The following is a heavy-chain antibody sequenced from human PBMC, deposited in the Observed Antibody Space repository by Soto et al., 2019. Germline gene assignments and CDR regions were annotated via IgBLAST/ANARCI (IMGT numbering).Heavy chain of an antibody. CDR2: ISSSGYI. J-gene: IGHJ6*02. CDR3: ARDCSGGSCSPGMDV. CDR1: GFNFNSYT. Sequence: EVQLVESGGGLVKPGGSLRLSCAASGFNFNSYTINWVRQAPGKRLEWLSSISSSGYIFSTDSVRGRFTISRDNAKNSVYLQRDRLRAEDTAVYFCARDCSGGSCSPGMDVGGQGTTVTVSS. D-gene: IGHD2-15*01. V-gene: IGHV3-21*01.